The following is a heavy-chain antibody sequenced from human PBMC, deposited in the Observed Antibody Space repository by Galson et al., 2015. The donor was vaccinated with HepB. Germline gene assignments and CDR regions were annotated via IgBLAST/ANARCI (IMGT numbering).Heavy chain of an antibody. J-gene: IGHJ5*02. V-gene: IGHV4-59*08. CDR3: ARGAVASWFDP. CDR1: GGSISSYY. D-gene: IGHD6-19*01. Sequence: ETLSLTCTVSGGSISSYYWSWIRQPPGKGLEWIGYIYYSGSTNYNPSLKSRVTISVDTSKNQFSLKLSSVTAADTAVYYCARGAVASWFDPWGQGTLVTVSS. CDR2: IYYSGST.